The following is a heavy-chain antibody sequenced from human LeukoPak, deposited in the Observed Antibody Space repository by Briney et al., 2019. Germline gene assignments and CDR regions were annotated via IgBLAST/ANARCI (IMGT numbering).Heavy chain of an antibody. Sequence: ASVKVSCKASGYTFTSYGISWVRQAPGQGLEWMGWISAYNGKTNYAQKLQGRVTMTTDTSTSTAYMELRSLRSDDTAVYYSARDLGIAVAGTWGYWGQGTLVTVSS. CDR1: GYTFTSYG. CDR2: ISAYNGKT. J-gene: IGHJ4*02. D-gene: IGHD6-19*01. CDR3: ARDLGIAVAGTWGY. V-gene: IGHV1-18*01.